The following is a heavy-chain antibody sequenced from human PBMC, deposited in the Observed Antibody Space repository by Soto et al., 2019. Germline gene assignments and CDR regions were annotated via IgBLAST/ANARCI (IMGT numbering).Heavy chain of an antibody. J-gene: IGHJ3*01. CDR2: FYYSGTT. CDR3: VRRHDILTGSDSFDV. Sequence: QVQLQESGPGLVKPSQTLSLTCTLSGGSISSEGYYWTWIRQHPGKGLEWIGDFYYSGTTSYNPSLKSRLTISVDTSNNHFSLRLSSVTAADTAMYYCVRRHDILTGSDSFDVWGRGTMVTVSS. D-gene: IGHD3-9*01. V-gene: IGHV4-31*03. CDR1: GGSISSEGYY.